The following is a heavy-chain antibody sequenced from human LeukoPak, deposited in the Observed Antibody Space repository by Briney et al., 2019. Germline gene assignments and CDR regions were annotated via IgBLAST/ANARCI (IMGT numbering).Heavy chain of an antibody. CDR3: SDVSGSY. CDR2: ISSSSSHI. Sequence: GGSLRLSCAASGFTFSSYNVNWVRQAPGMGLEWVSFISSSSSHIYCADSVKGRFTISRDNAKNSLYLQMNSLRAEDTAVYYCSDVSGSYWGQGTLVTVSS. V-gene: IGHV3-21*01. CDR1: GFTFSSYN. D-gene: IGHD3-10*01. J-gene: IGHJ4*02.